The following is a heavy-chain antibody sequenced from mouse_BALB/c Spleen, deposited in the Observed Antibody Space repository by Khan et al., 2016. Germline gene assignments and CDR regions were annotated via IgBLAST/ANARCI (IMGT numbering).Heavy chain of an antibody. D-gene: IGHD4-1*01. V-gene: IGHV1-9*01. J-gene: IGHJ2*01. CDR2: ILPGSGST. CDR1: GYTFSTYW. CDR3: ATSGTENGY. Sequence: QVQLQQPGAELMKPGASVKISCKATGYTFSTYWIEWIKRRRGHGLEWIGEILPGSGSTNYNEKFKGRATFTADASSNTAYMQLSSLTSEDSAVYYCATSGTENGYWGQGTTLTVSS.